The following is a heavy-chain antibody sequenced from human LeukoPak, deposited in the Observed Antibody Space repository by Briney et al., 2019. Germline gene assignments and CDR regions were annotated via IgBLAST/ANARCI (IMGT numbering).Heavy chain of an antibody. CDR1: GFTFRDYY. Sequence: PGGSLRLSCAASGFTFRDYYMNWIRQAPGKGLEWVSYISSSSSYTNYADSVKGRFTISRDNAKNSLYLQMNSLRAEDTAVYYCARRHSSSWYFDYWGQGTLVTASS. J-gene: IGHJ4*02. CDR2: ISSSSSYT. D-gene: IGHD6-13*01. CDR3: ARRHSSSWYFDY. V-gene: IGHV3-11*06.